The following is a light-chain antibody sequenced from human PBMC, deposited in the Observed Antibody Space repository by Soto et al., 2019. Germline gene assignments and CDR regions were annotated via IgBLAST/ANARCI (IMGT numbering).Light chain of an antibody. CDR2: GSS. V-gene: IGKV3-20*01. Sequence: ETLLTQSPGTLSLSPGESATLSCRASESVSTTYIGWYQQKPGQPPRLLIHGSSNRATGIPDRFSGRGSGPDFTLTISGLEPEDSAVYYCQQYERFPFTFGGGTKVEIK. CDR1: ESVSTTY. CDR3: QQYERFPFT. J-gene: IGKJ4*01.